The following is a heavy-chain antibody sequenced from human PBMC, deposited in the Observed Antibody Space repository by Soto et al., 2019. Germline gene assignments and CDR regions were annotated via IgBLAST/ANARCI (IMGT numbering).Heavy chain of an antibody. Sequence: GGSLRLPCAASGFTCGSYSMNWVRQAPGKGLEWVSSISSSSSYIYYADSVKGRFTISRDNAKNSLYLQMNSLRAEDTAVYYCARDPKDIVATIGGAVDYWGQGTLVTVSS. V-gene: IGHV3-21*01. CDR3: ARDPKDIVATIGGAVDY. CDR2: ISSSSSYI. J-gene: IGHJ4*02. CDR1: GFTCGSYS. D-gene: IGHD5-12*01.